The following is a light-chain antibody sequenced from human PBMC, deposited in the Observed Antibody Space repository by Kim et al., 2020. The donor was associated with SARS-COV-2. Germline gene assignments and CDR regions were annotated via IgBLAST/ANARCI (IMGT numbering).Light chain of an antibody. CDR2: DVT. Sequence: QSALTQPASVSGSPGQSITISCTGTYSDIGSFAYVSWYQQYPGKAPRLIIHDVTERPSGISNRFSGSRSGNTASLTISGLQAEDEADYHCSSYTLTSTWVLGGGTKLTVL. CDR3: SSYTLTSTWV. V-gene: IGLV2-14*03. J-gene: IGLJ3*02. CDR1: YSDIGSFAY.